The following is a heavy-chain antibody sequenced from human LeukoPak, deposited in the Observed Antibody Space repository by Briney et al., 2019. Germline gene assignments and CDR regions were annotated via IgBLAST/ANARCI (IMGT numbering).Heavy chain of an antibody. CDR1: GITFSDHY. CDR3: AADRGGGAFDI. CDR2: FKSKSAGGTT. J-gene: IGHJ3*02. D-gene: IGHD3-16*01. V-gene: IGHV3-15*01. Sequence: GGSLRLSCAPSGITFSDHYMDWVRQAPGKGLEWVGRFKSKSAGGTTDYAAPVKGRFTVSRDDSQNTLSLQMNSLKTEDTAVYYCAADRGGGAFDIWGPGTLVTVSS.